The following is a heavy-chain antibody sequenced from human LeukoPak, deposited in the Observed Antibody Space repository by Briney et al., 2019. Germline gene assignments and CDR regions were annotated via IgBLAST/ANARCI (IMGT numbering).Heavy chain of an antibody. J-gene: IGHJ4*02. Sequence: SETLSLTCTVSGGSISSSSYYWGWIRQPPGEGLEWIGSIYYSGSTYYNPSLKSRVTISVDTSKNQFSLKLSSVTAADTAVYYCARHSSGWFYFDYWGQGTLVTVSS. CDR2: IYYSGST. CDR3: ARHSSGWFYFDY. D-gene: IGHD6-19*01. V-gene: IGHV4-39*01. CDR1: GGSISSSSYY.